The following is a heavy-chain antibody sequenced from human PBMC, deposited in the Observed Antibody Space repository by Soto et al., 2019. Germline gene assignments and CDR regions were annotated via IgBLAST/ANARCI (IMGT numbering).Heavy chain of an antibody. CDR2: ISYDGSSK. D-gene: IGHD1-1*01. Sequence: VRLVESGGGVVQPGTSLRLSCAASGFSFRTYGMHWVRQAPGKGLEWVALISYDGSSKYYADYVKGRLTISRDNSKNTLYLQLNSLRGEDTAVYYCAGGWNYFAYWGQGTLVTV. V-gene: IGHV3-30*03. CDR1: GFSFRTYG. J-gene: IGHJ4*02. CDR3: AGGWNYFAY.